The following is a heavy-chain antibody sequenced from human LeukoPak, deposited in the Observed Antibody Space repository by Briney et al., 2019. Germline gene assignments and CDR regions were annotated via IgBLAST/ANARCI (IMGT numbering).Heavy chain of an antibody. CDR2: ISSSGSTI. V-gene: IGHV3-48*03. CDR1: GFTFSSYE. J-gene: IGHJ4*02. CDR3: ARPRRRSGWYSFDY. Sequence: GGSLRLSCAASGFTFSSYEMNWVRQAPGKELEWVSYISSSGSTIYYADSVKGRFTISRDNAKNSLYLQMNSLRAEDTAVYYCARPRRRSGWYSFDYWGQGTLVTVSS. D-gene: IGHD6-19*01.